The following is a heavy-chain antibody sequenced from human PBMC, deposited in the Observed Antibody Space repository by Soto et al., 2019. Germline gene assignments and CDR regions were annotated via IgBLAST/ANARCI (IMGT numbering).Heavy chain of an antibody. CDR3: ARLPYGGNDAFDI. CDR1: GDSFTSYW. D-gene: IGHD2-15*01. J-gene: IGHJ3*02. V-gene: IGHV5-51*01. Sequence: PXDSLKVSWKCSGDSFTSYWIGLVRQMPGKGLEWMGIIYPGDSDTRYSPSFQGQVTISADKSISTAYLQWSSLKASDTAMYYCARLPYGGNDAFDICGQRTMVTVSS. CDR2: IYPGDSDT.